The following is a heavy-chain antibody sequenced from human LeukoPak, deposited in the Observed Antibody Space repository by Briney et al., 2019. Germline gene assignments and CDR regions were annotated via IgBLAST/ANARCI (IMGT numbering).Heavy chain of an antibody. D-gene: IGHD3-9*01. CDR3: ARGRYDILTGYWVDF. Sequence: SETLSLTCTVSSGSISNYYWSWVRQPPGKGLEWVGYIYNSGNTNYNPSLKSRITISVDTSKKQFSLKLSSVTAADTAVYFCARGRYDILTGYWVDFWGKGTLVTVSS. CDR2: IYNSGNT. J-gene: IGHJ4*02. CDR1: SGSISNYY. V-gene: IGHV4-59*01.